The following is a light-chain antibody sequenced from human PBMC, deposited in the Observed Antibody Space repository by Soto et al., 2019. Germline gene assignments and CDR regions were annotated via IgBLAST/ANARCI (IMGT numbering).Light chain of an antibody. Sequence: EIVLTQSPGTLSLSPGERATLSCRASQSVSSSYLAWYQQNPGQAPRLLIHDASSRATGIPDRVSGSGSGTDFTLTISRLEPEDFAVYFCQQYGSSPYTFVQGTKLEIK. J-gene: IGKJ2*01. V-gene: IGKV3-20*01. CDR3: QQYGSSPYT. CDR1: QSVSSSY. CDR2: DAS.